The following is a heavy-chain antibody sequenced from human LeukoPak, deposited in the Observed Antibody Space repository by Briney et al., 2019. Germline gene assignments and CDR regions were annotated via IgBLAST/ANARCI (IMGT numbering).Heavy chain of an antibody. D-gene: IGHD2-2*01. CDR1: GVSISSSNW. V-gene: IGHV4-4*02. CDR3: ARGVVPAAMRAYDAFNI. Sequence: MPSETLSLTCAVSGVSISSSNWWSWVRQPPGKGLEWIGEIYHSGSTNYNPSLKSRVTISVDKSKNQFSLKLSSVTAADTAVYYCARGVVPAAMRAYDAFNIWGQGTMVTVSS. J-gene: IGHJ3*02. CDR2: IYHSGST.